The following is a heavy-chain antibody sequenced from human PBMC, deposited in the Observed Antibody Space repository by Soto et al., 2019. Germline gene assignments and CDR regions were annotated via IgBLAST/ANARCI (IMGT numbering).Heavy chain of an antibody. D-gene: IGHD3-16*01. CDR3: VSWVSAHFDY. Sequence: GGSLRLSCAAYGITFRRHTMSWVRQAPGTGLEWVSTIDPSGANKNYADSVKGRFTISRDNSRNTLDLQMNSLRVGDTALYYCVSWVSAHFDYWGQGTPVTVSS. CDR1: GITFRRHT. CDR2: IDPSGANK. V-gene: IGHV3-23*01. J-gene: IGHJ4*02.